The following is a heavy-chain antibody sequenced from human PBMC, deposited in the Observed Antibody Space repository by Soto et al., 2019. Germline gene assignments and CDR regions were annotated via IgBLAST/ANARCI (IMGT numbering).Heavy chain of an antibody. CDR3: AKDPSGSGWYNYYYYYGMDV. Sequence: PGWSLRLSCAASGFTFSSYGMHWVRQAPGKGLEWVAVISYDGSNKYYADSVKGRFTISRDNSKNTLYLQMNSLRAEDTAVYYCAKDPSGSGWYNYYYYYGMDVWGQGTTVTVSS. CDR1: GFTFSSYG. V-gene: IGHV3-30*18. CDR2: ISYDGSNK. J-gene: IGHJ6*02. D-gene: IGHD6-19*01.